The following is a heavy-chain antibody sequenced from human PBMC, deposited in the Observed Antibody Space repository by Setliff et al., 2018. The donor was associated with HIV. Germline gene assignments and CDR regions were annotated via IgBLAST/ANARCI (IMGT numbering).Heavy chain of an antibody. Sequence: GGSLRLSCAGSGFRFDNYGMNWVRQAPGKGLEWVSGINWNGVSTAYADSVKGRFTISRDNAKNSLYLQMNSLKTEDTAVYYCTTDLPYGYHNDYWGPGTLVTVSS. CDR3: TTDLPYGYHNDY. J-gene: IGHJ4*02. CDR2: INWNGVST. CDR1: GFRFDNYG. D-gene: IGHD2-2*01. V-gene: IGHV3-20*04.